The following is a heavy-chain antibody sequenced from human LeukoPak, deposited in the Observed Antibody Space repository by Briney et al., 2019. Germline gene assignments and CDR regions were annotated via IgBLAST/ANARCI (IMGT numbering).Heavy chain of an antibody. J-gene: IGHJ3*02. CDR3: ARDSNGQTGADDPFDI. V-gene: IGHV1-8*03. CDR1: GYTFTNVD. CDR2: MNPNSGNT. D-gene: IGHD6-19*01. Sequence: ASVKVSCKASGYTFTNVDINWVRQASGQGLEWMGWMNPNSGNTGYAQKFQGRVTLTRDTSISTAYMELSSLRSEDTAVYYCARDSNGQTGADDPFDIWGQGTMVTVSS.